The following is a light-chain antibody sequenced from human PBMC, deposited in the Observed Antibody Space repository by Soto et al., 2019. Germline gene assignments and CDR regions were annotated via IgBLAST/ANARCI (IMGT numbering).Light chain of an antibody. J-gene: IGKJ5*01. Sequence: EIVLTQSPGTLSLSPGERATLSCRASQSVSSYLAWYQQKPGQAPRLLIYGASSRATGIPDRFSGSGSGTDFTLTISRLEPEDFAVYYCQQYGSSITFGQGTRLENK. CDR2: GAS. CDR1: QSVSSY. CDR3: QQYGSSIT. V-gene: IGKV3-20*01.